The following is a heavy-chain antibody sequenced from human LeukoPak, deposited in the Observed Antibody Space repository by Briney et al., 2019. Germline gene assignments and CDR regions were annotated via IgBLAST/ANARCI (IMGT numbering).Heavy chain of an antibody. V-gene: IGHV3-30-3*01. Sequence: GRSLRLSCAASGFTFSSYAMHWVRQAPGKGLEWVAVISYDGSNKYYADSVKGRFTISRDNSKNTLYLQMNSLRAEDTAVYYCARDGVPAAMSYYYYYMDVWGKGTTVTVSS. CDR2: ISYDGSNK. CDR3: ARDGVPAAMSYYYYYMDV. CDR1: GFTFSSYA. J-gene: IGHJ6*03. D-gene: IGHD2-2*01.